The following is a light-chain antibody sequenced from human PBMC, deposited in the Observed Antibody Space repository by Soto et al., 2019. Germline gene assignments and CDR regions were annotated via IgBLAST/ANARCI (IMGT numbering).Light chain of an antibody. J-gene: IGKJ4*01. CDR1: QSINYY. Sequence: EIVATELRTILSESPGERATLSCRASQSINYYLAWYQQKPGQAPRLLIYDASSRATGIPARFSGSGSGTDFTLTISSLEPEEFAVYYCQQRSTWPPLSSAGGTKVDMK. V-gene: IGKV3-11*01. CDR3: QQRSTWPPLS. CDR2: DAS.